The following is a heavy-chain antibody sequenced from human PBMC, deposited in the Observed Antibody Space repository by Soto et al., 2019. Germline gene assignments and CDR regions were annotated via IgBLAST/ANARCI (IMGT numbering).Heavy chain of an antibody. J-gene: IGHJ4*02. CDR2: IIPLFGTP. CDR1: GGIFSTYA. Sequence: QVQLVQSGAEVKKPGSSVKVSCKASGGIFSTYAISWLRQAPGQGLEWMGGIIPLFGTPNYAQRFQVRVTITADESTSTAYMELSRLRSEDTAVYYCARDRDDYGSGNYYNRIALWGQGTLVTVSS. CDR3: ARDRDDYGSGNYYNRIAL. V-gene: IGHV1-69*01. D-gene: IGHD3-10*01.